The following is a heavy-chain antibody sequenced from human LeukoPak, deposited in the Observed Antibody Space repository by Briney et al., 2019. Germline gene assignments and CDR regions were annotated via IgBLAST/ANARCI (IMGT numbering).Heavy chain of an antibody. V-gene: IGHV4-39*07. CDR2: IYYSGNT. CDR1: GGSISSSSYY. D-gene: IGHD2-15*01. CDR3: ARIGSGGSCYDAFDI. J-gene: IGHJ3*02. Sequence: SETLSLTCSVSGGSISSSSYYWGWIRQPPGKGLEWIGSIYYSGNTYYNPSLKSRVTISVDTSKNQLSLKLRSVTAADTAVYYCARIGSGGSCYDAFDIWGQGTMVTVSS.